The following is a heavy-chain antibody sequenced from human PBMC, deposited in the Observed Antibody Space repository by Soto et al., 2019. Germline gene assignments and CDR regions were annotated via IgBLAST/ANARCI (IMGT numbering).Heavy chain of an antibody. CDR1: GFTFSNYY. J-gene: IGHJ2*01. D-gene: IGHD3-3*02. CDR2: IKNKDNWYSI. CDR3: ARIKLGAQKYFDL. Sequence: XVSLSLSCAACGFTFSNYYMDWVRQVPGKGLEWVGRIKNKDNWYSIDYASSVKGRFTISRDDSKNSLYLQMNSLKHEDTAVYYCARIKLGAQKYFDLWGRGTLVTV. V-gene: IGHV3-72*01.